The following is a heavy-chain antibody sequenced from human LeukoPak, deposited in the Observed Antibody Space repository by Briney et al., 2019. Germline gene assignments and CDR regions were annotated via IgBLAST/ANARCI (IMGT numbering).Heavy chain of an antibody. CDR1: GFNVSRRY. V-gene: IGHV3-48*03. D-gene: IGHD3-10*02. Sequence: RGSLRLSCAASGFNVSRRYMNWVRQAPGKGLEWVSYISSSGSTIYYADSVKGRFTISRDNAKNSLYLQMNSLRAEDTAVYYCAELGITMIGGVWGKGTTVTISS. J-gene: IGHJ6*04. CDR2: ISSSGSTI. CDR3: AELGITMIGGV.